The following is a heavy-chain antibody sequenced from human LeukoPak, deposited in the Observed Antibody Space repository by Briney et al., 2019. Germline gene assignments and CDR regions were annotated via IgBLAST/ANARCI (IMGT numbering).Heavy chain of an antibody. CDR1: GFTFSSYA. CDR3: ARDNIAAAGTPPHYYYYMDV. CDR2: ISYDGSNK. Sequence: GGSLRLSCAASGFTFSSYAMHWVRQAPGKGLERVAVISYDGSNKYYADYVKGRFTISRDNSKNTLYLQMNSLRVEDTAVYYCARDNIAAAGTPPHYYYYMDVWGKGTTVTVSS. V-gene: IGHV3-30*01. D-gene: IGHD6-13*01. J-gene: IGHJ6*03.